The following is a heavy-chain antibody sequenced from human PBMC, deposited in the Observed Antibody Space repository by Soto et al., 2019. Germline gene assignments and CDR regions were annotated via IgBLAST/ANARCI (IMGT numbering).Heavy chain of an antibody. J-gene: IGHJ4*02. CDR1: GYTFNSYG. V-gene: IGHV1-18*01. D-gene: IGHD2-21*02. Sequence: QVQLVQSGAEVKKPGASVKVSCKASGYTFNSYGISWVRQAPGQGLEWMGWTSAYNGNTKYAQKVPGRVTTTTDTTTSPASTAPRTLRPPASAVPYCARVTALGGPFDSWGQGTLVTVSS. CDR2: TSAYNGNT. CDR3: ARVTALGGPFDS.